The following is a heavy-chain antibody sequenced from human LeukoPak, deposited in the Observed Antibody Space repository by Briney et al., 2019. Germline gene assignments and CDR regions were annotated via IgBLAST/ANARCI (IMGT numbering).Heavy chain of an antibody. J-gene: IGHJ4*02. CDR2: ISGSGANT. CDR3: AKEAGVTTPPK. D-gene: IGHD4-17*01. Sequence: GGSLRLSRAASELTFSNYAMSWVLSAPGKGLEKVSGISGSGANTYHADSVKGRFAISRDNSKNTLYLQMNSLRAEDTAMYYCAKEAGVTTPPKWGQGTLVIVSS. CDR1: ELTFSNYA. V-gene: IGHV3-23*01.